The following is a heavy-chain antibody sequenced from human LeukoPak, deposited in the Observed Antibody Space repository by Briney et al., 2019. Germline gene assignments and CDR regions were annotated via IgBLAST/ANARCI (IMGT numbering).Heavy chain of an antibody. J-gene: IGHJ4*02. D-gene: IGHD3-10*01. CDR1: GGTFSSYA. CDR2: IIPIFGTA. CDR3: AREITMVRGVMTDY. V-gene: IGHV1-69*13. Sequence: ASVKVSCKASGGTFSSYAISWVRQAPGQGLGWMGGIIPIFGTANYAQKFQGRVTITADESTSTAYMELSSLRSEDTAAYYCAREITMVRGVMTDYWGQGTLVTVSS.